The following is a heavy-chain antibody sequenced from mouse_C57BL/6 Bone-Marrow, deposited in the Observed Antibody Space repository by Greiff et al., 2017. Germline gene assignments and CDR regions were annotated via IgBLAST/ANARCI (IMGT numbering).Heavy chain of an antibody. CDR2: ISRCGDYI. D-gene: IGHD2-2*01. Sequence: DVQLLESGEGLVKPGASLKLSCAASGFTFTSYAMSWVRQTPGKRLEWVAYISRCGDYIYYADTVKGRFTISRDNATNTLYLQMSSLKSEDTAMYYCTRWLRAMDYWGQGTSVTISS. CDR3: TRWLRAMDY. J-gene: IGHJ4*01. CDR1: GFTFTSYA. V-gene: IGHV5-9-1*02.